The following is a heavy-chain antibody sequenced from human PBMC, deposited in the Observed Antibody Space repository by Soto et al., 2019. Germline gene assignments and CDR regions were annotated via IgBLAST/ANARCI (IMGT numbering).Heavy chain of an antibody. CDR1: GYTFTSYG. CDR2: ISAYNGNT. J-gene: IGHJ4*02. CDR3: AREGKYYYDSSGYPPHY. D-gene: IGHD3-22*01. Sequence: ASVKVSCKASGYTFTSYGISWVRQAPGQGLEWMGWISAYNGNTNYAQKLQGRVTMTTDTSTSTAYMELRSLRSDDTAVYYCAREGKYYYDSSGYPPHYWGQGTLVTVSS. V-gene: IGHV1-18*04.